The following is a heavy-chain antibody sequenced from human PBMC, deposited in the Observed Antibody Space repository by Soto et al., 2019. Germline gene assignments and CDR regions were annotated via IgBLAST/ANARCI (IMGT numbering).Heavy chain of an antibody. CDR3: AREGYSSSSLWRFDY. V-gene: IGHV4-4*02. Sequence: LALTCAVSGGSISSSNWWSWVRQPPGKGLEWIGEIYHSGSTNYNPSLKSRVTISVDKSKNQFSLKLSSVTAADTAVYYCAREGYSSSSLWRFDYWGHGTLVTVSS. CDR2: IYHSGST. D-gene: IGHD6-6*01. CDR1: GGSISSSNW. J-gene: IGHJ4*01.